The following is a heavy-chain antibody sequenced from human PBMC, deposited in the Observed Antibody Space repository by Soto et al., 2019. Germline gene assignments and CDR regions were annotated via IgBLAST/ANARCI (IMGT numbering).Heavy chain of an antibody. CDR2: IYPGDSDT. V-gene: IGHV5-51*01. Sequence: GESLKISCKGSGYSFTSYWIGWVRQMPGKGLEWMGIIYPGDSDTRYSPSFQGQVTISADKSISTAYLQWSSLKASDTAIYYCARTAAAGKYYYGVDVWGQGTTVTVSS. J-gene: IGHJ6*02. CDR1: GYSFTSYW. CDR3: ARTAAAGKYYYGVDV. D-gene: IGHD6-13*01.